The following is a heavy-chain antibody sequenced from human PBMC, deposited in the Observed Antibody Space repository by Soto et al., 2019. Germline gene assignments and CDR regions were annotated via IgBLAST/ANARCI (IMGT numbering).Heavy chain of an antibody. CDR3: VSFYDSSDYYRDY. V-gene: IGHV4-39*01. CDR2: IYYSGNT. Sequence: PSETLSLTCTVSGGSISRSSYYWGWIRQPPGKGLEWIGNIYYSGNTYYNPSLKSRVTISVDTSKSQFSLKLTSVTAADTAVYYCVSFYDSSDYYRDYWGQGTLVTVSS. D-gene: IGHD3-22*01. J-gene: IGHJ4*02. CDR1: GGSISRSSYY.